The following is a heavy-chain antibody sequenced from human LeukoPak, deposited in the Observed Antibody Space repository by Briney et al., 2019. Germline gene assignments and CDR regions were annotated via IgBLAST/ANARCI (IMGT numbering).Heavy chain of an antibody. V-gene: IGHV1-18*04. Sequence: ASVKVSCKASGYTFNSHGISWVRQAPGQGLEWMAWINAYNGDTNYAQKLQGRVTLTTETSTSTAYMELRSLRSDDTAVYYCARDGSGVWFDYWGQGTLVTVSS. D-gene: IGHD3-10*01. CDR2: INAYNGDT. J-gene: IGHJ4*02. CDR3: ARDGSGVWFDY. CDR1: GYTFNSHG.